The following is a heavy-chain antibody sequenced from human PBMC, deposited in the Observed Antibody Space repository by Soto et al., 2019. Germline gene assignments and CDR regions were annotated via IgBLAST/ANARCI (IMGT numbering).Heavy chain of an antibody. Sequence: GGSLRLSCAASGSTFSNAWMSWVRQAPGKGLEWVSYISSSSSYTNYADSVKGRFTISRDNAKNSLYLQMNSLRAEDTAVYYCASFPYGRFDYWGQGTLVTVYS. CDR3: ASFPYGRFDY. D-gene: IGHD3-10*01. CDR2: ISSSSSYT. J-gene: IGHJ4*02. V-gene: IGHV3-11*06. CDR1: GSTFSNAW.